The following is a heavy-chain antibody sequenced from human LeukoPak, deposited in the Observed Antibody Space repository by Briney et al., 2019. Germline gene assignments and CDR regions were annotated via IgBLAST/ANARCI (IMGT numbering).Heavy chain of an antibody. Sequence: PGGSLRLSCAASGFTFTSYGISWVRQAPGQGLEWMGWISAYNGNTNYAQKLQGRVTMTTDTSTSTAYMELRSLRSDDTAVYYCARDLEMATEPAGFDYWGQGTLVTVSS. CDR3: ARDLEMATEPAGFDY. V-gene: IGHV1-18*01. CDR1: GFTFTSYG. D-gene: IGHD5-24*01. CDR2: ISAYNGNT. J-gene: IGHJ4*02.